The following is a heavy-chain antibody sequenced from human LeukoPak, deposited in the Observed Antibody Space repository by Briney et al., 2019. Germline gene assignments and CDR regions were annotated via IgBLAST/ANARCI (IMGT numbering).Heavy chain of an antibody. CDR2: ISAYNGNT. Sequence: ASVKVSCKASGYTFTSYGISWVRQAPGQGLEWMGWISAYNGNTNYAQKLQGRVTMTTETSTSTAYMELRSLRSDDTAVYYCARSEDYGGPFDPWGQGTLVTVSS. J-gene: IGHJ5*02. CDR1: GYTFTSYG. CDR3: ARSEDYGGPFDP. V-gene: IGHV1-18*01. D-gene: IGHD4-17*01.